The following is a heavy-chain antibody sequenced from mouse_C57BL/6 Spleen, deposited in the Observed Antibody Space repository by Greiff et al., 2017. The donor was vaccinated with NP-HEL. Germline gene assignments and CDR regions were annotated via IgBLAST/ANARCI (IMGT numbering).Heavy chain of an antibody. Sequence: VQLQQSGAELVKPGASVKMSCKASGYTFTSYWITWVKQRPGQGLEWIGDIYPGSGSTNYNEKFKSKATLTVDTSSSTAYMQLSSLTSEDSAVYYCARDYGSTPWYFDVWGTGTTVTVSS. D-gene: IGHD1-1*01. V-gene: IGHV1-55*01. J-gene: IGHJ1*03. CDR1: GYTFTSYW. CDR3: ARDYGSTPWYFDV. CDR2: IYPGSGST.